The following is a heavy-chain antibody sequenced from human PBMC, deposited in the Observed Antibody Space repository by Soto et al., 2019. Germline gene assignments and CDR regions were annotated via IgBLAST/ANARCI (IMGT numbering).Heavy chain of an antibody. J-gene: IGHJ4*02. V-gene: IGHV3-23*01. CDR3: AKGPSSASYYDILTGYYEGGQLFDY. D-gene: IGHD3-9*01. CDR1: GFTFSSYA. CDR2: ISGSGGST. Sequence: GGSLRLSCAASGFTFSSYAMSWVRQAPGKGLEWVSAISGSGGSTYYADSVKGRFTISRDNSKNTLYLQMNSLRAEDTAVYYCAKGPSSASYYDILTGYYEGGQLFDYWGQGTLVTVSS.